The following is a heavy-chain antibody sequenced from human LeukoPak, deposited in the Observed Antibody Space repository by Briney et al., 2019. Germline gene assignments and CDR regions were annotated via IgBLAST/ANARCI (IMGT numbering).Heavy chain of an antibody. V-gene: IGHV3-48*03. CDR2: IGNTGRTI. J-gene: IGHJ4*02. CDR1: GFRFSSYE. CDR3: VRGDRYFFDY. Sequence: PGGTLRFSCAASGFRFSSYEMNWVRQAPGRGLEWVSYIGNTGRTIYYVDSVKGRFTVSRDNAKNSLYLQMNSLRAEDTAIYYCVRGDRYFFDYWGQGTLVTVSS. D-gene: IGHD1-14*01.